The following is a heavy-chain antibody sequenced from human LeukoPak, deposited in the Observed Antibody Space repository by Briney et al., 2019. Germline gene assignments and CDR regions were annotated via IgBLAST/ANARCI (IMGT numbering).Heavy chain of an antibody. D-gene: IGHD1-26*01. V-gene: IGHV1-2*02. Sequence: ASVKVSCKASGYTSTGYYMHWVRQAPGQGLEWMGWINPNSGGTNYAQKFQGRVTMTRDTSISTAYMELSRLRSDDTAVYYCARAYSGSPRYYYYYGMDVWGQGTTVTVSS. J-gene: IGHJ6*02. CDR3: ARAYSGSPRYYYYYGMDV. CDR2: INPNSGGT. CDR1: GYTSTGYY.